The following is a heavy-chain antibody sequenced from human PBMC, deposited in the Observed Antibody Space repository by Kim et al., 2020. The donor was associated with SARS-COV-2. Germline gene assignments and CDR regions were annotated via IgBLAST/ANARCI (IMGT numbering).Heavy chain of an antibody. CDR2: ISWHSLAK. CDR1: GFTFDDHG. Sequence: GGSLRLSCAASGFTFDDHGMHWVRQAPGKGLEWVAGISWHSLAKVYGDSVKGRFTISRDNANNVVQLQMNGLKPDDTGFYYCVKDGGNGLSGYDGFLNWFDSWGQGTLVTVSS. J-gene: IGHJ5*01. CDR3: VKDGGNGLSGYDGFLNWFDS. D-gene: IGHD5-12*01. V-gene: IGHV3-9*01.